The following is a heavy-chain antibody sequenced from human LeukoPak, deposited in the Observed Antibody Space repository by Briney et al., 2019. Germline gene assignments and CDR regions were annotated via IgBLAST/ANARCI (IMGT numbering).Heavy chain of an antibody. CDR1: GGTFSSYA. D-gene: IGHD3-3*01. CDR3: AKERPSGVDDFWSGYYTLGAFNI. CDR2: IIPILGIA. V-gene: IGHV1-69*04. J-gene: IGHJ3*02. Sequence: SVKVSCKASGGTFSSYAISWVRQAPRQGLEWMGRIIPILGIANYAQKFQGRVTITADKSTSTAYMELSSPRSEDTAVYYCAKERPSGVDDFWSGYYTLGAFNIWGQGTMVTVSS.